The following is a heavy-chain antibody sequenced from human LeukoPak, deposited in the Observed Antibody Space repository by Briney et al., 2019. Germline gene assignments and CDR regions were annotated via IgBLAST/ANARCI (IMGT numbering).Heavy chain of an antibody. J-gene: IGHJ5*02. CDR3: ARGYGDWFDP. Sequence: GGSLRLSCAVSGFTFSSYWMHWVRQAPGKGLVWVSRINSYGSSTYYADSVKGRFSISRENAKNTLYLQVNSLRAEDTAVYYCARGYGDWFDPWGQGTLVTVSS. CDR1: GFTFSSYW. CDR2: INSYGSST. V-gene: IGHV3-74*01. D-gene: IGHD4-17*01.